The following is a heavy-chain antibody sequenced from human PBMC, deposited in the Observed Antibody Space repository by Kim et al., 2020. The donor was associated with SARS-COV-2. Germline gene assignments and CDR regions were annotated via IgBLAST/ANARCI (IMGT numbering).Heavy chain of an antibody. CDR3: ARGNHVVVIMYYYYSID. V-gene: IGHV3-48*03. CDR1: GFTFSTYG. Sequence: GGSLRLSCVASGFTFSTYGMNWVRQAPGKGLEWVSYISNSGGARYYAYAVKVRGTISRDNAKNSLYLQMNILRAEDTAVDYCARGNHVVVIMYYYYSID. J-gene: IGHJ6*03. CDR2: ISNSGGAR. D-gene: IGHD3-22*01.